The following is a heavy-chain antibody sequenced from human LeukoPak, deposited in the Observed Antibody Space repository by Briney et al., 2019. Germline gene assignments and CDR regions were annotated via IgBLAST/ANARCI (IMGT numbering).Heavy chain of an antibody. CDR3: ARGPTGVAAFDI. Sequence: GGSLRLSCAASRFTFSNYWMHWVRQAPGKGLEWVAVISYDGSNKYYADSVKGRFTISRDNSKNTLYLQMNSLRAEDTAVYYCARGPTGVAAFDIWGQGTMVTVSS. D-gene: IGHD2-8*01. J-gene: IGHJ3*02. CDR2: ISYDGSNK. CDR1: RFTFSNYW. V-gene: IGHV3-30*03.